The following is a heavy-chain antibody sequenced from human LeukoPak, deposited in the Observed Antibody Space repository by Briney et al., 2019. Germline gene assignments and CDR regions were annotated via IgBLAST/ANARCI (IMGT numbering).Heavy chain of an antibody. D-gene: IGHD3-10*01. CDR2: IDHSGST. J-gene: IGHJ4*02. Sequence: PSETLSLTCDVYGGSFSGFYWNWIRQRPGQGLEWIGEIDHSGSTNYNPSLKSRVTISVDRAKHQASLKLSSVTAADTAFYYCARGRKGGSALWGQGTLVPVSS. V-gene: IGHV4-34*01. CDR1: GGSFSGFY. CDR3: ARGRKGGSAL.